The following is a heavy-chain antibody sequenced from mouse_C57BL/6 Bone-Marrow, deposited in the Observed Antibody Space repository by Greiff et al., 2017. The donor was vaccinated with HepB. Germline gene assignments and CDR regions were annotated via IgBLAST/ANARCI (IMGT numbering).Heavy chain of an antibody. CDR3: TRYTADY. J-gene: IGHJ2*01. Sequence: VHLVESGAELVRPGASVTLSCKASGYTFTDYEMHWVKQTPVHGLEWIGAIDPETGGTAYNQKFKGKAILTADKSSSTAYMELRSLTSEDSAVYYCTRYTADYWGQGTTLTVSS. V-gene: IGHV1-15*01. D-gene: IGHD1-2*01. CDR1: GYTFTDYE. CDR2: IDPETGGT.